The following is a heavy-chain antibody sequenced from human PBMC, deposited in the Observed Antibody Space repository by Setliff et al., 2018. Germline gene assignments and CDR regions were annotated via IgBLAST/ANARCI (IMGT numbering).Heavy chain of an antibody. J-gene: IGHJ5*02. D-gene: IGHD2-15*01. CDR1: GGSISSSSYY. V-gene: IGHV4-39*06. CDR3: ARLYIVVVVAATPAWFDP. Sequence: SETLSLTCTVSGGSISSSSYYWGWIRQPPGKGLEWIGSIYHSGSTYYNPSLKSRVTISVDTSKNQFPLKLSSVTAADTAVYYCARLYIVVVVAATPAWFDPWGQGTLVTVSS. CDR2: IYHSGST.